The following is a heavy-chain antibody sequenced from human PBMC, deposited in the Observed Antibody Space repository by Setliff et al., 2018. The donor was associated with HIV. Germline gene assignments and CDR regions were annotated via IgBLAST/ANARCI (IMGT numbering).Heavy chain of an antibody. D-gene: IGHD2-2*01. CDR1: GGSITGSPYF. Sequence: SETLSLTCTVSGGSITGSPYFSGWIRRPPLKGLEWIASIHYTGRTYYNPSLKSRVSTSVDPSKNHLSLKLTSVTAADTAVYYCARVIPAGVPANWFDPWGHGTLVTVS. V-gene: IGHV4-39*02. CDR2: IHYTGRT. CDR3: ARVIPAGVPANWFDP. J-gene: IGHJ5*02.